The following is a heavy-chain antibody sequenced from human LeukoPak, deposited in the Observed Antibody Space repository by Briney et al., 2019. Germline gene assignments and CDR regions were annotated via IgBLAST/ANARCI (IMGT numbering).Heavy chain of an antibody. CDR3: AKGHWGDYYDY. CDR1: GFTFSSYG. D-gene: IGHD3-16*01. CDR2: ISHDGSNK. J-gene: IGHJ4*02. V-gene: IGHV3-30*18. Sequence: GRSLRLSCAASGFTFSSYGMHWVRQAPGKGLEWVAVISHDGSNKYYADSVKGRFTISRDNSKNTLYLQMNSLRAEDTAVYYCAKGHWGDYYDYWGQGTLVTVSS.